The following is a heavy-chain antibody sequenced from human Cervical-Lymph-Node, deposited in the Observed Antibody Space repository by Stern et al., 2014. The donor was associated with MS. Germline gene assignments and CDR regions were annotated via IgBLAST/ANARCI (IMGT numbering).Heavy chain of an antibody. CDR2: ISSSSSTI. CDR1: GFTSNTYS. CDR3: ARDSGSGMLYYFDF. J-gene: IGHJ4*02. Sequence: EMQLVESGGGLVQPGGSLGLSCAVSGFTSNTYSLNWVRQAPGKGLGGVSYISSSSSTIHYADSVKGRFTISRDNAKNSLYLQMNSLRAEDTAVYYCARDSGSGMLYYFDFWGQGSLVAVSS. V-gene: IGHV3-48*01. D-gene: IGHD2-15*01.